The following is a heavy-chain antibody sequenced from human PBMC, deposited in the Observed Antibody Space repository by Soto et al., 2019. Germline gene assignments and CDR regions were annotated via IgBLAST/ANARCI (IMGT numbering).Heavy chain of an antibody. CDR2: ISYDGTNK. CDR3: ARDGASY. Sequence: QVQLVESGGGGVQPGRSLRPSCAPSGFTFSTFAMHWLRQAPGTGLEWVAVISYDGTNKYYADSVKGRFTISRDNSKNTLYLQMNSLRAEDTAVFYCARDGASYWGQGTPVIVSS. CDR1: GFTFSTFA. D-gene: IGHD3-16*01. J-gene: IGHJ4*02. V-gene: IGHV3-30-3*01.